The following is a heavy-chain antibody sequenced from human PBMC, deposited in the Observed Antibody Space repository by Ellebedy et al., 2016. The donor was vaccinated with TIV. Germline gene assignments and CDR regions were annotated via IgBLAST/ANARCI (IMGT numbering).Heavy chain of an antibody. CDR3: ARVRDGYGRYYYYYGMDV. D-gene: IGHD5-24*01. CDR2: IYYSGST. V-gene: IGHV4-39*01. Sequence: SETLSLXCTVSGGSISSSSYYWGWIRQLPGKGLEWIGSIYYSGSTYYNPSLKSRVTISVDTSKNQFSLKLSSVTAADTAVYYCARVRDGYGRYYYYYGMDVWGQGTTVTVSS. CDR1: GGSISSSSYY. J-gene: IGHJ6*02.